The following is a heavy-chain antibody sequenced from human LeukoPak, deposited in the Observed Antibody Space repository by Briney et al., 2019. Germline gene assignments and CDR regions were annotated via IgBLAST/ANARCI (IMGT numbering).Heavy chain of an antibody. D-gene: IGHD5-18*01. CDR2: IIPIFGTA. V-gene: IGHV1-69*13. CDR3: ARDVGGYSYGYGDY. CDR1: GGTFRSYA. J-gene: IGHJ4*02. Sequence: SVKVSCKASGGTFRSYAISWVRQAPGQGLEWMGGIIPIFGTANYAQKFQGRVTITADESTSTAYMELSSLRSEDTAVHYCARDVGGYSYGYGDYWGQGTLVTVSS.